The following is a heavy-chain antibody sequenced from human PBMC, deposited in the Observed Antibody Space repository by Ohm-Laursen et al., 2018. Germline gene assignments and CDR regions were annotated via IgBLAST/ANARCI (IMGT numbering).Heavy chain of an antibody. V-gene: IGHV3-23*01. CDR2: ISGSGGST. J-gene: IGHJ4*02. CDR1: GFTFSSYA. D-gene: IGHD3-10*01. CDR3: AKSYYPHGSGGYDY. Sequence: SLRLSCAAPGFTFSSYAMSWVRQAPGKGLEWVSAISGSGGSTYYADSVKGRFTISRDNSKNTLYLQMNSLRAEDTAVYYCAKSYYPHGSGGYDYWGQGTLVTVSS.